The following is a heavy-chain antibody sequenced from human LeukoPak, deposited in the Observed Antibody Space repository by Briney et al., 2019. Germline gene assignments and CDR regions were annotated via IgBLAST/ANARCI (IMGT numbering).Heavy chain of an antibody. CDR3: ARDEGYYFDS. CDR2: ISRSSTYI. J-gene: IGHJ4*02. V-gene: IGHV3-21*01. Sequence: GGSLRLSCAASGFTFSDYIMNWVRQAPGKGLEWVAYISRSSTYIHYADSVKSRFTISRDNARNSLFLQVNSLRAEDTAIYYCARDEGYYFDSWGQGTQVTVSS. CDR1: GFTFSDYI.